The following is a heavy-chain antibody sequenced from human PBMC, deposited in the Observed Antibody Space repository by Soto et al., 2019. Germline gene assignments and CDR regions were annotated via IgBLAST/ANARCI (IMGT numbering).Heavy chain of an antibody. Sequence: ASLKVSCKASGYTFTSYDINWVRQATGQGLEWMGWMNPNSGNTGYAQKFQGRVTMTRNTSTSTAYMELSSLRSEDTAVYYCARDIAARPDYYYYMDVWGKGTTVTVSS. D-gene: IGHD6-6*01. CDR1: GYTFTSYD. CDR3: ARDIAARPDYYYYMDV. V-gene: IGHV1-8*01. J-gene: IGHJ6*03. CDR2: MNPNSGNT.